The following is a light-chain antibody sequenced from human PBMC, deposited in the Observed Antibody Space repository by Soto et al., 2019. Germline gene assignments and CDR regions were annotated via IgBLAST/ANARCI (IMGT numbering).Light chain of an antibody. V-gene: IGKV3-15*01. CDR1: QSVSSN. CDR2: GAS. Sequence: EVVLTQSPGTLSLSPGERATLSCRASQSVSSNSLAWYQQKPGQAPRLLIHGASTRAPGFPARFSGSGSGTDFTLTISSLQSEDFAVYYCQQYNNWPWTFGQGTKGGIK. CDR3: QQYNNWPWT. J-gene: IGKJ1*01.